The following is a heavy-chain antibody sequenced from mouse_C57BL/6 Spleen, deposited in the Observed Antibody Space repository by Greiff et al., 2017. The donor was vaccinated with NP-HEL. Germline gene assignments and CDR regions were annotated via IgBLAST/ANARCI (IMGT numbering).Heavy chain of an antibody. CDR3: ARGSYYSNYDYAMDY. J-gene: IGHJ4*01. CDR1: GYTFTSYW. V-gene: IGHV1-52*01. CDR2: IDPSDSET. Sequence: VKLQQPGAELVRPGSSVKLSCKASGYTFTSYWMHWVKQRPIQGLEWIGNIDPSDSETHYNQKFKDKATLTVDKSSSTAYMQLSSLTSEDSAVYYCARGSYYSNYDYAMDYWGQGTSVTVSS. D-gene: IGHD2-5*01.